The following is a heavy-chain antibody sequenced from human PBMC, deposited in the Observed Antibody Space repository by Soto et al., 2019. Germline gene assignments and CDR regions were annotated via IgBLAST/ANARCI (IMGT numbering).Heavy chain of an antibody. CDR1: GGSFSGYQ. J-gene: IGHJ5*02. D-gene: IGHD6-13*01. V-gene: IGHV4-34*02. Sequence: QVQLQQWGAGLLKPSETLSLTCAAYGGSFSGYQWSWIRQPPGKGLEWIGEINYSGRTNYNPSLKSRVTISVDTSKNQFSLKLSSVTAADTAVYYCARGGDQQLPGGWFDPWGQGTLVTVSS. CDR3: ARGGDQQLPGGWFDP. CDR2: INYSGRT.